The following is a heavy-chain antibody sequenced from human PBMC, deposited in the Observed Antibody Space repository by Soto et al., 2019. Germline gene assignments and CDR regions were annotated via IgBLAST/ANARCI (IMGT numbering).Heavy chain of an antibody. D-gene: IGHD3-10*01. CDR2: IWYDGSNK. CDR1: GFTFSSYG. Sequence: GGSLRLSCAASGFTFSSYGMHWVRQAPGKGLEWVAVIWYDGSNKYYADSVKGRFTISRDNSKNTLYLQMNSLRAEDTAVYYCARDKLSMVRGDFYYGMDVWGQGTTVTVSS. J-gene: IGHJ6*02. V-gene: IGHV3-33*01. CDR3: ARDKLSMVRGDFYYGMDV.